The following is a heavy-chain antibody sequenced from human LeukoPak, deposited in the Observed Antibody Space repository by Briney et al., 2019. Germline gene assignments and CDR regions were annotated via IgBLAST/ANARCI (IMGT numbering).Heavy chain of an antibody. CDR2: ISYDGSNK. CDR3: AKDRGAAVAGQGYFDY. V-gene: IGHV3-30*18. Sequence: GGSLRLSCAAYGFTFSSYGMHWVRQAPGKGLEWVAVISYDGSNKYYADSVKGRFTISRDNAKNSLYLQMNSLRAEDTALYYCAKDRGAAVAGQGYFDYWGQGTLVTVSS. J-gene: IGHJ4*02. D-gene: IGHD6-19*01. CDR1: GFTFSSYG.